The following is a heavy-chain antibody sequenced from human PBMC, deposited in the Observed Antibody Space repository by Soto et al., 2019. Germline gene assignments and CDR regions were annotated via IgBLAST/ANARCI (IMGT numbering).Heavy chain of an antibody. J-gene: IGHJ5*02. CDR1: GYTFTSYG. Sequence: ASVKVSCKASGYTFTSYGISWVRQAPGQGLEWMGWISAYNGNTNYAQKLQGRVTMTTDTSTSTAYMDLRSLRSDDTAVYYCARGCSQTYSSSGPDNWFDPWGQGTLVTVSS. CDR2: ISAYNGNT. D-gene: IGHD6-6*01. CDR3: ARGCSQTYSSSGPDNWFDP. V-gene: IGHV1-18*04.